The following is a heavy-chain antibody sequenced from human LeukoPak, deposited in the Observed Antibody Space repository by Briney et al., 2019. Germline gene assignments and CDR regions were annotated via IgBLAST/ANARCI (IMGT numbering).Heavy chain of an antibody. CDR1: GYTFTRYD. CDR3: ARTGLDCTNGVCYPLLHFDY. V-gene: IGHV1-8*01. Sequence: GASVKVSCKASGYTFTRYDINWVRQATGQGLEWMGWMNPDSGNTGYAQKFQGRVTMTRNTSISTAYMELSSLRSEDTAVYYCARTGLDCTNGVCYPLLHFDYWGQGTLVTVSS. CDR2: MNPDSGNT. J-gene: IGHJ4*02. D-gene: IGHD2-8*01.